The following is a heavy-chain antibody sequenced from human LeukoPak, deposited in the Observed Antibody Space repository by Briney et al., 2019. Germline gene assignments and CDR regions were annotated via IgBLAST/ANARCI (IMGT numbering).Heavy chain of an antibody. D-gene: IGHD3-3*01. CDR1: VFTFCISA. Sequence: RGLRVSCAASVFTFCISAMRGGRAAPGEGLGRGADIFDVVSVKYYADSVKGRFTISRDNAKNSLYLQMNSLRAEDTAVYYCAKDPYYDFWSGYYKPPFDYWGQGTLVTVSS. CDR3: AKDPYYDFWSGYYKPPFDY. V-gene: IGHV3-30-3*01. J-gene: IGHJ4*02. CDR2: IFDVVSVK.